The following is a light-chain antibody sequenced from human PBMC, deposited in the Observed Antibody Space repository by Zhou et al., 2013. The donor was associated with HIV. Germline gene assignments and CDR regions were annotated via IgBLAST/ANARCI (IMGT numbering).Light chain of an antibody. CDR3: QQYGSSEFT. Sequence: EVVLTQSPGTLSLSPGERATLSCWASQSISSNLAWYQQRPGQAPRLLIYGASTRATGIPDRFSGSGSGTDFTLTISRLEPEDFAVYYCQQYGSSEFTFGPGTKVDIK. CDR2: GAS. CDR1: QSISSN. J-gene: IGKJ3*01. V-gene: IGKV3-20*01.